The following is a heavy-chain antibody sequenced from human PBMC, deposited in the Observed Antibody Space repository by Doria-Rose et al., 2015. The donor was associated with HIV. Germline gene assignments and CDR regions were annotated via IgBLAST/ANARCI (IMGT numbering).Heavy chain of an antibody. Sequence: QITLKESGPVLVKPTETLTLTCTVSGVSLSSPGMGVSWIRQPPGKALEWLANIFSVNEGSYKPSLKSRLTISRGTSKSQVVLTMTDMDPVDPATYYCARIKSSRWYHKYYFDFWGQGTLVIVSA. J-gene: IGHJ4*02. V-gene: IGHV2-26*01. CDR1: GVSLSSPGMG. CDR3: ARIKSSRWYHKYYFDF. D-gene: IGHD6-13*01. CDR2: IFSVNEG.